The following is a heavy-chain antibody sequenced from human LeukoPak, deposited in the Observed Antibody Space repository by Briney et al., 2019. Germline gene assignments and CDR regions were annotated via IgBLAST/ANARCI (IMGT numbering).Heavy chain of an antibody. V-gene: IGHV3-11*01. D-gene: IGHD4-23*01. Sequence: GGSLRLSCAASGFTFSDYYMSWIRQAPGKGLECVSYISSSGNTTYHADSVKGRFTISRDNAKNSLYLQMNSLRAEDMALYYCAKDRSYYGGNSGYLDYWGQGTLVTVSS. J-gene: IGHJ4*02. CDR1: GFTFSDYY. CDR3: AKDRSYYGGNSGYLDY. CDR2: ISSSGNTT.